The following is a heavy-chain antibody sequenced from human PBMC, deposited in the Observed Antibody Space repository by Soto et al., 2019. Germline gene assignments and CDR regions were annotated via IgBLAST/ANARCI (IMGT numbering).Heavy chain of an antibody. V-gene: IGHV4-39*02. Sequence: PSETLSLTCTVSGGSISSSSYYWGWIRQPPGKGLEWIGSIYYSGSTYYNPSLKSRVTISVDTSKNQFSLKLSSVTAADTAVYYCARDSYFDLKRGGYYYYAMDVWGQGTTVTVSS. CDR1: GGSISSSSYY. J-gene: IGHJ6*02. CDR2: IYYSGST. D-gene: IGHD3-10*01. CDR3: ARDSYFDLKRGGYYYYAMDV.